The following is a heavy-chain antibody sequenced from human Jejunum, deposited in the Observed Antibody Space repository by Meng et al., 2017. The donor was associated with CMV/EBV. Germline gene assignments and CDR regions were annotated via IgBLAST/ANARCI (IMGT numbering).Heavy chain of an antibody. V-gene: IGHV3-7*01. J-gene: IGHJ4*02. D-gene: IGHD3-10*01. Sequence: SCAASGFTFSTYWMTWVRQAPGKGLEWVDNIKQDGSEKYYVDSVKGRFTISRDNAKNSLFLQMNSLRAEDTAMYYCARNARGSGYWGQGTRGTVSS. CDR1: GFTFSTYW. CDR3: ARNARGSGY. CDR2: IKQDGSEK.